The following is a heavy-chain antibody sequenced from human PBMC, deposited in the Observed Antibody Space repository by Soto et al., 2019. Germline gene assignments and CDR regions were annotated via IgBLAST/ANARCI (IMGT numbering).Heavy chain of an antibody. CDR3: ASEDCSGGSCYQAGY. V-gene: IGHV3-33*01. D-gene: IGHD2-15*01. CDR2: IWYDGSNK. J-gene: IGHJ4*02. CDR1: GFTFSSYG. Sequence: QVQLVESGGGVVQPGRSLRLSCAASGFTFSSYGMHWVRQAPGKGLEWVAVIWYDGSNKYYADSVKGRFTISRDNSKNTLYLQMNSLRAEDTAVYYCASEDCSGGSCYQAGYWGQGTLVTVSS.